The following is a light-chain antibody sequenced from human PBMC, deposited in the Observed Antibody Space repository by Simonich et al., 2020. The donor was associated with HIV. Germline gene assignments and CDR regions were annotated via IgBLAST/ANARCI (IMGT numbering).Light chain of an antibody. CDR1: SGSIASNY. J-gene: IGLJ3*02. CDR3: QSYDSSNWV. V-gene: IGLV6-57*03. CDR2: EDH. Sequence: NFMLTQPHSVSESPGKTVTVSCTRSSGSIASNYVQWYQQRPGSAPPTVIYEDHQRPSGVPDRFSGSIDSSSNSASLTISGLKTEDEADYYCQSYDSSNWVFGGGTKLTVL.